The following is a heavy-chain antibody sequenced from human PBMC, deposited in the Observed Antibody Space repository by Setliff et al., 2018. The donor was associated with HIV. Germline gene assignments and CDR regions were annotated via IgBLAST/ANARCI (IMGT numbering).Heavy chain of an antibody. J-gene: IGHJ4*02. CDR2: ISSSSSTI. Sequence: GGSLRLSCAASGFTFSSYTMNWVRQAPGKGLEWVSSISSSSSTIYYADSVKGRFAISRDNAKNSLYLQMNSLRAEDTAVYYCARSRAAGFDYWGQGTLVTVSS. V-gene: IGHV3-48*01. CDR3: ARSRAAGFDY. D-gene: IGHD6-13*01. CDR1: GFTFSSYT.